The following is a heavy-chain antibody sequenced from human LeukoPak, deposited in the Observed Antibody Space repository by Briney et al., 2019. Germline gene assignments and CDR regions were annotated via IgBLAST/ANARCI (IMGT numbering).Heavy chain of an antibody. CDR1: GFTFSSYS. CDR3: ARDLSVVVISDAFDI. J-gene: IGHJ3*02. D-gene: IGHD3-22*01. CDR2: ISSSSSYI. Sequence: GGSLRLSCAASGFTFSSYSMNWVRQAPGKGLEWVSSISSSSSYIYYADSAKGRFTISRDNAKNSLYLQMNSLRAEDTAVYNCARDLSVVVISDAFDIWGQGTMVTVSS. V-gene: IGHV3-21*01.